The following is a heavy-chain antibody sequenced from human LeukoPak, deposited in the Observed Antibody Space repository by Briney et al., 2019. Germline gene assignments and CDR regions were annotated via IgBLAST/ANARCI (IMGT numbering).Heavy chain of an antibody. CDR2: IHSSGST. CDR1: GGSISGHF. D-gene: IGHD3-9*01. J-gene: IGHJ4*02. CDR3: ARDPGDTDWYNFDF. V-gene: IGHV4-59*11. Sequence: PSDTLSLTCTVPGGSISGHFWSWFRRPPGKGLENIGYIHSSGSTNYNPSFGSRVTVSLEMSKNQFSLTLTSVTAADTAVYYCARDPGDTDWYNFDFWGQGILVTVSS.